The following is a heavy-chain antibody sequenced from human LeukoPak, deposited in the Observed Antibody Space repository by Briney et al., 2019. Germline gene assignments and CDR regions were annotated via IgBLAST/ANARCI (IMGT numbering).Heavy chain of an antibody. D-gene: IGHD5-18*01. CDR2: INPNSGGT. CDR1: GYTFTGYY. Sequence: ASVKVSCKASGYTFTGYYMHWVRQAPGQGLEWMGWINPNSGGTNYAQKFQGRVTMTRDTSISTAYMEVSRLRSDDTAVYYCARASPTWIQNRYHFDYWGQGTLVTVSS. V-gene: IGHV1-2*02. J-gene: IGHJ4*02. CDR3: ARASPTWIQNRYHFDY.